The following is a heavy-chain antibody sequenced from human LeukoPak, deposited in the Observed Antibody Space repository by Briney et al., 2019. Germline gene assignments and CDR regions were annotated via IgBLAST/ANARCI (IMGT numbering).Heavy chain of an antibody. J-gene: IGHJ4*02. D-gene: IGHD4-23*01. CDR2: IWYDGSKQ. V-gene: IGHV3-33*01. Sequence: QPGGSLRLSCAASGFTFSSYGMHWVRQASGKGLEWVALIWYDGSKQYYADSVKGRFTISRDDSKSTLYLQMNYLRVEDTAVYYCARDPGTVAYYFDYWGQGSLVTVSS. CDR1: GFTFSSYG. CDR3: ARDPGTVAYYFDY.